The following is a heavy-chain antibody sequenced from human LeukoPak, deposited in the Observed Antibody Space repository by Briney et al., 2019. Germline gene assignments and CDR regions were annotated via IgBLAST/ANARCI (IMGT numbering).Heavy chain of an antibody. D-gene: IGHD3-22*01. CDR1: GYTFTNYA. J-gene: IGHJ4*02. CDR2: INAGNGNT. Sequence: ASVKVSCKASGYTFTNYAMHLVRQAPGQRLEWMGWINAGNGNTKYSQKFQGRVTITRDTSASTAYMELSSLRSEDTAVYYCGRSGSGYYLVYYFDYWGQGTLVTVSS. CDR3: GRSGSGYYLVYYFDY. V-gene: IGHV1-3*01.